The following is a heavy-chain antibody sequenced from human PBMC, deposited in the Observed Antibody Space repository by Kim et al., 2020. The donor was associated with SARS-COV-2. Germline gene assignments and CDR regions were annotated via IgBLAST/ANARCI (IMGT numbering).Heavy chain of an antibody. CDR3: TRPGWELLH. CDR2: IRSKANSYAT. CDR1: GFTFSGSA. V-gene: IGHV3-73*01. Sequence: GGSLRLSCAASGFTFSGSAMHWVRQASGKGLEWVGRIRSKANSYATAYAASVKGRFTISRDDSKNTAYLQMNSLKTEDTAVYYCTRPGWELLHWGQGTLVTVSS. D-gene: IGHD1-26*01. J-gene: IGHJ4*02.